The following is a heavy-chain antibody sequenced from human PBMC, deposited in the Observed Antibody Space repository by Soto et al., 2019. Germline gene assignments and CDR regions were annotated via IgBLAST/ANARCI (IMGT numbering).Heavy chain of an antibody. V-gene: IGHV1-18*04. CDR1: GYTFTSYG. J-gene: IGHJ5*02. Sequence: ASVKVSCKASGYTFTSYGISWVRQAPGQGFEWMGWIYPGNGNTKYVQNLQGRVTMTTDTSTSTVYMELSSLRSDDTAVYYCARKSCSGDCFRIDPWGQGTLVTVSS. CDR3: ARKSCSGDCFRIDP. CDR2: IYPGNGNT. D-gene: IGHD2-21*02.